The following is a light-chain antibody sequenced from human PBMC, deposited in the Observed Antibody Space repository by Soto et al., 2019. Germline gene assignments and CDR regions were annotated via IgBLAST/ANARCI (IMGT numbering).Light chain of an antibody. CDR3: QQYNSYSIT. J-gene: IGKJ5*01. V-gene: IGKV1-5*01. CDR1: QSISSW. CDR2: DAS. Sequence: DIQMTQSPSTLSASVGDRVTITCRASQSISSWLAWYQQKPGKAPKLLIYDASSVESGVPSRFSGSGSGTAFTLTISSLQPDDVSTYYCQQYNSYSITFGQGTRLEIK.